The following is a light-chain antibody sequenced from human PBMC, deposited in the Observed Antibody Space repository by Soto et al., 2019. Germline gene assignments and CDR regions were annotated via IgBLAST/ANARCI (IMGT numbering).Light chain of an antibody. Sequence: EIVMPQSPATLSVSPGARATLSGRASQSVNSALAWYQQKPGQVPRLLIYGASTRATGIPARFSGSGSGTEFTLTISSLQSEDFAVYYCQQYHDWPPTFGQGTKVDIK. J-gene: IGKJ1*01. V-gene: IGKV3-15*01. CDR2: GAS. CDR3: QQYHDWPPT. CDR1: QSVNSA.